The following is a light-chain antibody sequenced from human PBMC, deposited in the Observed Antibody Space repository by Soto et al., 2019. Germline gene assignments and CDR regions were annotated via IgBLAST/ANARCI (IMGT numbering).Light chain of an antibody. CDR1: SSDVGGYNS. V-gene: IGLV2-14*01. J-gene: IGLJ2*01. CDR3: SSYTGSNTVI. Sequence: QSVLTQPGSVSGSPGQSITISCTGTSSDVGGYNSVSWHQQHPGKAPKLIIFDVSNRPSGVSDRFSGSKSGSTASLTISGLQAEDEVDYYCSSYTGSNTVIFGGGTKLTVL. CDR2: DVS.